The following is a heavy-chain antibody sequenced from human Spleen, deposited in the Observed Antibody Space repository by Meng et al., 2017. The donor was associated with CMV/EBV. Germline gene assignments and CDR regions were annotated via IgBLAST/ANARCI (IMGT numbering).Heavy chain of an antibody. J-gene: IGHJ4*02. Sequence: LSLTCAASGFTFSNFAMSWVRQAPGKGLQWVSVMSANGGTTYYADSVKGRFTISRDNSKNTLYLQLNSLRAEDTAVYHCAKAFSSSWYREYYDYWGQGTLVTVSS. CDR2: MSANGGTT. V-gene: IGHV3-23*01. D-gene: IGHD6-13*01. CDR1: GFTFSNFA. CDR3: AKAFSSSWYREYYDY.